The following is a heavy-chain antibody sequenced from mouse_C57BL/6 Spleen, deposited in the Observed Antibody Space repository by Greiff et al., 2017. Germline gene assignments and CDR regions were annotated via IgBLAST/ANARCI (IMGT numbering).Heavy chain of an antibody. CDR2: IDPSDSET. V-gene: IGHV1-52*01. Sequence: QVQLKQPGAELVRPGSSVKLSCKASGYTFTSYWMHWVKQRPIQGLEWIGNIDPSDSETHYNQKFKDKATLTVDKSSSTAYMQLSSLTSEDSAVYYCAREGMVTRFAYWGQGTLVTVSA. CDR1: GYTFTSYW. CDR3: AREGMVTRFAY. J-gene: IGHJ3*01. D-gene: IGHD2-2*01.